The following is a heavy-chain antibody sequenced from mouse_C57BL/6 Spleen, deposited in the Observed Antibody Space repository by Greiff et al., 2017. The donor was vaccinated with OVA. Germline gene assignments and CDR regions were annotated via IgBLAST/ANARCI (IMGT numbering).Heavy chain of an antibody. J-gene: IGHJ2*01. CDR1: GFNIKDDY. D-gene: IGHD4-1*01. Sequence: EVKLMESGAELVRPGASVKLSCTASGFNIKDDYMHWVKQRPEQGLEWIGWIDPENGDTEYASKFQGKATITADTSSNTAYLQLSSLTSEDTAVYYCTTANWDYFDYWGQGTTLTVSS. CDR2: IDPENGDT. V-gene: IGHV14-4*01. CDR3: TTANWDYFDY.